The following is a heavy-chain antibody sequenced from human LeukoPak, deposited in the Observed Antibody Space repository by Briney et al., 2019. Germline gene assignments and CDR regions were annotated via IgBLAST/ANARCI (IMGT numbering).Heavy chain of an antibody. CDR2: FDPEDGET. V-gene: IGHV1-24*01. Sequence: ASVKVSCKVSGYTLTELSMHWVRQAPGKGLEWMGGFDPEDGETIYAQKFQGRVTMTEDTSTDTAYMELSSLRSGDTAVYYCATFGIAARPYDWFDPWGQGTLVTVSS. CDR3: ATFGIAARPYDWFDP. D-gene: IGHD6-6*01. CDR1: GYTLTELS. J-gene: IGHJ5*02.